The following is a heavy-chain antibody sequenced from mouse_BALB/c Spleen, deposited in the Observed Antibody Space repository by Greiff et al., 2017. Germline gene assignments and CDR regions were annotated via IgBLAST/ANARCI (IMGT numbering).Heavy chain of an antibody. CDR1: GYSITSGYY. CDR2: ISYDGSN. J-gene: IGHJ1*01. CDR3: ARDGTTVDWYFDV. V-gene: IGHV3-6*02. Sequence: EVQLKESGPGLVKPSQSLSLTCSVTGYSITSGYYWNWIRQFPGNKLEWMGYISYDGSNNYNPSLKNRISITRDTSKNQFFLKLNSVTTEDTATYYCARDGTTVDWYFDVWGAGTTVTVSS. D-gene: IGHD1-1*01.